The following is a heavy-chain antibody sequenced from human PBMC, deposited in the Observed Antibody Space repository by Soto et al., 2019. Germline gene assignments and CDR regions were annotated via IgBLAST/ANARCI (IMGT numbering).Heavy chain of an antibody. D-gene: IGHD3-22*01. CDR3: ARPWSTDYSTDAFDI. V-gene: IGHV3-23*01. CDR1: GFTFSSYA. J-gene: IGHJ3*02. Sequence: EVQLLESGGGLVQPGGSLRLSCAASGFTFSSYAMSWVRQAPGKGLEWVSAISGSGGSTYYADSVKGRFTISRDNAKNSLYLQMNDLRAEDTDVYYCARPWSTDYSTDAFDIWGPGTMVTVSS. CDR2: ISGSGGST.